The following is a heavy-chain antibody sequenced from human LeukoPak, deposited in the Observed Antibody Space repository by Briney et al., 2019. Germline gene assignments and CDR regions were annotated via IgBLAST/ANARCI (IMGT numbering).Heavy chain of an antibody. CDR2: IGTAGDT. CDR3: ARDPMYSSYWHDY. Sequence: GSLRVSCAASGFTSSSYDMHSVSQAPGKGLEWVSAIGTAGDTYYPGSVKGRFTISRDNAKNSLYLQMNSLRAEDTAVYYCARDPMYSSYWHDYWGQGTLVTVSS. V-gene: IGHV3-13*01. CDR1: GFTSSSYD. J-gene: IGHJ4*02. D-gene: IGHD6-6*01.